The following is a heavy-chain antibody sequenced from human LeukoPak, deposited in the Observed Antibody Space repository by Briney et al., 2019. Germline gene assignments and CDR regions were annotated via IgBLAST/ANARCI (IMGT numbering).Heavy chain of an antibody. CDR1: GFTFDDYA. CDR3: AKDIATVKLYYFDY. CDR2: ISWNSGSI. V-gene: IGHV3-9*01. D-gene: IGHD4-11*01. J-gene: IGHJ4*02. Sequence: GGSLRLSCAASGFTFDDYAMHWVRQAPGEGLEWVSGISWNSGSIGYADSVKGRFTISRDNAKNSLYLQMNSLRAEDTALYYCAKDIATVKLYYFDYWGQGTLVTVSS.